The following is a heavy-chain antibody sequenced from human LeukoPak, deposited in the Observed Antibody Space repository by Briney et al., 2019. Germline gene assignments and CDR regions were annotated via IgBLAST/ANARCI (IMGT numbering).Heavy chain of an antibody. J-gene: IGHJ4*02. V-gene: IGHV3-23*01. CDR3: AKSGDGRTDY. CDR1: GFTFSNYG. Sequence: GGSLRLSCAASGFTFSNYGMSWVRQAPGKGLEWVSAISGSGGSTYYAHSVKGRFTISRDNSKNTLYLQMNSLRAEDTAVYYCAKSGDGRTDYWGQGTLVTVSS. D-gene: IGHD3-10*01. CDR2: ISGSGGST.